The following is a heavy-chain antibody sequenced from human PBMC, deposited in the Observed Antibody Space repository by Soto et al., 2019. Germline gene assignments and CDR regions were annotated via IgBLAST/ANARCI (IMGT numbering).Heavy chain of an antibody. Sequence: EVQLLESGGGLVQPGGSLRLSCAASGFTFSSYAMTWVRQAPGKGLEWVSAISGSGGSTYYADSVKGRFTISRDNSKNTLYLQMNSLRAEDTAVYYCAKVGNGAGYCSGGSCYYLFDYWGQATLVTVSS. CDR3: AKVGNGAGYCSGGSCYYLFDY. CDR2: ISGSGGST. CDR1: GFTFSSYA. J-gene: IGHJ4*02. V-gene: IGHV3-23*01. D-gene: IGHD2-15*01.